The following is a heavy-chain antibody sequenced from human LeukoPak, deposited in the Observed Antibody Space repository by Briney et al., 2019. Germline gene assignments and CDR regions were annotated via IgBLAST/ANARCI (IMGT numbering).Heavy chain of an antibody. D-gene: IGHD2-15*01. J-gene: IGHJ4*02. CDR1: GFTFSTFA. V-gene: IGHV3-23*01. CDR3: AKDPEQLIGYCSGGTCSLRY. Sequence: GGSLRLSCAASGFTFSTFAMSWVRQAPGKGPEWVSTISGSGTSTYFADSVKGRFTISRDNSKNTLYLQMNSLRAEDTAVYYCAKDPEQLIGYCSGGTCSLRYWGQGTLVTVSS. CDR2: ISGSGTST.